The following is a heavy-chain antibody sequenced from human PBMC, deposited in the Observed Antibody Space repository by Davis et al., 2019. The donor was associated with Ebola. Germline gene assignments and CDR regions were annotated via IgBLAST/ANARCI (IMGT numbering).Heavy chain of an antibody. CDR3: ARAPAVVEVDY. Sequence: MPSETLSLTCTVSGGSTSSGDYYWSWIRQPPGKGLEWIGYIYYSGSTYYNPSLKSRVTISVDTSKNQFSLKLSSVTAADTAVYYCARAPAVVEVDYWGQGTLVTVSS. CDR2: IYYSGST. V-gene: IGHV4-30-4*08. D-gene: IGHD2-15*01. J-gene: IGHJ4*02. CDR1: GGSTSSGDYY.